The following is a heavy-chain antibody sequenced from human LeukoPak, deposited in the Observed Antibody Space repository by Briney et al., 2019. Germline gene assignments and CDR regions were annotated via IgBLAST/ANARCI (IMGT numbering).Heavy chain of an antibody. D-gene: IGHD1-26*01. CDR2: INAGNGNT. CDR1: GYTFTSYA. J-gene: IGHJ5*02. V-gene: IGHV1-3*01. CDR3: ARDQWELPNWFDP. Sequence: ASVKVSCKASGYTFTSYAMHWVRQAPGQRLEWMGWINAGNGNTKYSQEFQGRVTITRDTSASTAYMELRSRRSDDTAVYYCARDQWELPNWFDPWGQGTLVTVSS.